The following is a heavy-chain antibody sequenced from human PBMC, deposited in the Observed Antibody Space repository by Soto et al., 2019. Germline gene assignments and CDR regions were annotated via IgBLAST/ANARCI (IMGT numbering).Heavy chain of an antibody. CDR1: GGSISSGGYS. CDR3: ARVPDR. Sequence: QLQLQESGSGLVKPSQTLSLTCAVSGGSISSGGYSWSWIRQPPGKGLAWIGYIYHSGSTYYNPPLKSRVPISADTSKTTFSLKLSSVPAADTAVYYCARVPDRWGPGTLVTVSS. V-gene: IGHV4-30-2*01. J-gene: IGHJ5*02. D-gene: IGHD2-2*01. CDR2: IYHSGST.